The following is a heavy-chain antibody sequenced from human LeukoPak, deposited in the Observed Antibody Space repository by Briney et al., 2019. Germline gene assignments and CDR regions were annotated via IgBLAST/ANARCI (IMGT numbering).Heavy chain of an antibody. V-gene: IGHV3-30*18. CDR3: AKEEAALDY. J-gene: IGHJ4*02. CDR1: GFTFSSYG. CDR2: ISYDGSNK. Sequence: GGSLRLSCAASGFTFSSYGMHWVRQAPGKGLGWVAVISYDGSNKYYADSVKGRFPISRDNSKNTLYLQMNSLRAEDTAVYYCAKEEAALDYWGQGTMVTVSS. D-gene: IGHD2-15*01.